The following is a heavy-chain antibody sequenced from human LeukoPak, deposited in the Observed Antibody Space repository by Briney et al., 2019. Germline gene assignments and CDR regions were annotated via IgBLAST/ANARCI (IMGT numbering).Heavy chain of an antibody. CDR2: ISSSSYI. Sequence: GVSLRLSCAASGFTFSSCSMNWVRQAPGKGLEWVSSISSSSYIYYADSVKGRFTISRDNAKNSLYLQMNSLRAEDTAVYYCARDRGIAAAGIGNWGQGTLVTVSS. V-gene: IGHV3-21*01. CDR3: ARDRGIAAAGIGN. CDR1: GFTFSSCS. D-gene: IGHD6-13*01. J-gene: IGHJ4*02.